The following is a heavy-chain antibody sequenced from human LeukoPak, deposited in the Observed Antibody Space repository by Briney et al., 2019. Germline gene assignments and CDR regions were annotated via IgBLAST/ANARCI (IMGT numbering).Heavy chain of an antibody. J-gene: IGHJ4*02. CDR1: GYGFTSYW. CDR2: IDPSDSYT. CDR3: ARGGDYGDYEVDY. D-gene: IGHD4-17*01. Sequence: GESLKISCKGSGYGFTSYWISWVRQMPGKGLEWMGRIDPSDSYTNYSPSFQGHVTISADKSISTAYLQWSSLKASDTAMYYCARGGDYGDYEVDYWGQGTLVTVSS. V-gene: IGHV5-10-1*01.